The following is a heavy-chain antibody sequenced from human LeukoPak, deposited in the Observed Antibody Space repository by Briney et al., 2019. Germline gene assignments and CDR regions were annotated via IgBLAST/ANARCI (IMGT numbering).Heavy chain of an antibody. J-gene: IGHJ4*02. V-gene: IGHV4-30-4*01. D-gene: IGHD4-17*01. Sequence: SQTLSLTCTVSGGSISSGDYYWSWIRQPPGKGLEWIGEINHSGSTSYNPSLKSRVTVSLDTSKNHFSLRLSSVTAADTAVYYCARGIYGDYYFDYWGQGTLVTVSS. CDR2: INHSGST. CDR3: ARGIYGDYYFDY. CDR1: GGSISSGDYY.